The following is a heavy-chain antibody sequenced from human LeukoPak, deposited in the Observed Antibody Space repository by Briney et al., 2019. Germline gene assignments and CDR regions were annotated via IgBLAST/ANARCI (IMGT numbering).Heavy chain of an antibody. D-gene: IGHD3-10*01. J-gene: IGHJ3*02. Sequence: SRTLSLTCAISGDSVSSNSAAWSWIRQSPSRGLEWLGRTYYRSQWCNEYAVSVKSRITINPDTSKNQFSLQLNSVTPEDTAVYYCSRVHKAFDGARDTFDIWGQGTMVTVSS. CDR2: TYYRSQWCN. CDR3: SRVHKAFDGARDTFDI. CDR1: GDSVSSNSAA. V-gene: IGHV6-1*01.